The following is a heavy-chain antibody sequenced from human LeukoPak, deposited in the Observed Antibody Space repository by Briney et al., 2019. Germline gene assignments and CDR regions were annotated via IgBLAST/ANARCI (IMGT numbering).Heavy chain of an antibody. Sequence: GGSLRLSCAASGFTFSNAWMSWVRQAPGKGLEWVGRIKSKTDGGTTDYAARVKGRFTISRDESKNTLNQQTNSLKTEDTAVYYCTGVLRIPDDYWGQGTLVTVSS. CDR1: GFTFSNAW. V-gene: IGHV3-15*01. D-gene: IGHD2/OR15-2a*01. J-gene: IGHJ4*02. CDR3: TGVLRIPDDY. CDR2: IKSKTDGGTT.